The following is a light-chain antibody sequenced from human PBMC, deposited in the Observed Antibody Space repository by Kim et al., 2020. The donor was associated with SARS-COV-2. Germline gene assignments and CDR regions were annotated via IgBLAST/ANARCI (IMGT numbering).Light chain of an antibody. J-gene: IGKJ4*01. V-gene: IGKV3-20*01. CDR3: QQYGDSAPNP. Sequence: EIVLTQSPGTLSLSPGERATLSCRASHSVVSNYLAWYQHKPGQAPRLLIFGASTRATGVPDRFSGSGSGTDFTLSIPRLEPEDFATYYSQQYGDSAPNPFVGGTKVDIK. CDR2: GAS. CDR1: HSVVSNY.